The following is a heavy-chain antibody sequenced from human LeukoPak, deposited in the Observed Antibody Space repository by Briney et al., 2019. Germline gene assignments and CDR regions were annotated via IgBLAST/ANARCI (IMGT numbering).Heavy chain of an antibody. CDR2: VRGETDGGTT. CDR1: GFTFSNAW. V-gene: IGHV3-15*01. D-gene: IGHD2-2*01. CDR3: TTLSYAAAPT. J-gene: IGHJ5*02. Sequence: PGGSLRLSCAASGFTFSNAWMSWVRQAPGRGLEWVSRVRGETDGGTTDYAAPVQGRFTISRDDSKNTLYLQMNSLETDDTAVYYCTTLSYAAAPTWGQGTLVTVSS.